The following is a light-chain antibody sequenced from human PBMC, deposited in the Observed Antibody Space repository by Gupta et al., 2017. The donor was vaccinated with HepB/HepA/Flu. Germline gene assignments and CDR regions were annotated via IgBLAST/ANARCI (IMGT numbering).Light chain of an antibody. J-gene: IGKJ3*01. Sequence: DIQMTQSPSTLSASVGDRVTITCRDSQSIGSYLAWYQQRPGKAPKLLIYKASTLDSGVPSRFSGSGSGTEFTLTISSLQPDDFATYYCQHYNNYLFGFGHGTKVDI. CDR1: QSIGSY. V-gene: IGKV1-5*03. CDR2: KAS. CDR3: QHYNNYLFG.